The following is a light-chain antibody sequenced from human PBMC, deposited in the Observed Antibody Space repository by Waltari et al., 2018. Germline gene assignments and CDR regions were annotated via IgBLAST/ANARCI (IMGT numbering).Light chain of an antibody. V-gene: IGLV8-61*01. CDR1: SGSVSNGHF. J-gene: IGLJ3*02. CDR2: DTY. CDR3: LIYLGAGFWA. Sequence: QTLVTQESSFSVSPGGTVTLTCALSSGSVSNGHFPSWYQQTPGQTPRTLISDTYIRASGVPDRLSGSILGNKAALTITGAQADDDCDYYCLIYLGAGFWAFGGGTKLTVL.